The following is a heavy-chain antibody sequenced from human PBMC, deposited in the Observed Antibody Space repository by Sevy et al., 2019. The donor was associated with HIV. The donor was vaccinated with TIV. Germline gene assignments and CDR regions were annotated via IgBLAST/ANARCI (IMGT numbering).Heavy chain of an antibody. J-gene: IGHJ4*02. D-gene: IGHD1-26*01. Sequence: SETLSLTCTLSGGSITSLYWNWIRQPPGKGLEWIANIYYNGHINYNPALKSRVTLSLDTSKNQFSLRLSSVTAADTAMYYCAGENAWGRGYSWGQGTLVTVSS. V-gene: IGHV4-59*08. CDR3: AGENAWGRGYS. CDR2: IYYNGHI. CDR1: GGSITSLY.